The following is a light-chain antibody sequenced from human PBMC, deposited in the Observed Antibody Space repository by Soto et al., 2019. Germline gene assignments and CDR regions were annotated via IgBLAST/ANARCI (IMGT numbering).Light chain of an antibody. V-gene: IGKV1-33*01. CDR3: QQYDKQPVT. Sequence: DIQMTQSPSSLSASVGDRVTITCQASQDISNFLNWYHQTAGKAPRLLIYDVSSLQPGVASRFSGSGSGTDFNLSINSLQPEDIGTFYCQQYDKQPVTLSRGTKADIK. CDR1: QDISNF. J-gene: IGKJ4*01. CDR2: DVS.